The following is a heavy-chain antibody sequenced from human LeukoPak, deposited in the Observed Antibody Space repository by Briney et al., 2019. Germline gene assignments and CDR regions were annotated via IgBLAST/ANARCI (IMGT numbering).Heavy chain of an antibody. V-gene: IGHV6-1*01. J-gene: IGHJ6*02. Sequence: SQTLSLTCAISGDSVSSNSAAWNWIRQSPSRGLEWLGRTYYRSKWYNDYAVSVKSRITINPDTSKNQFSLQLNSVTPEDTAVYYCARDPGPTVTTYYYYGMDVWGQGTTVTVSS. CDR2: TYYRSKWYN. CDR3: ARDPGPTVTTYYYYGMDV. D-gene: IGHD4-17*01. CDR1: GDSVSSNSAA.